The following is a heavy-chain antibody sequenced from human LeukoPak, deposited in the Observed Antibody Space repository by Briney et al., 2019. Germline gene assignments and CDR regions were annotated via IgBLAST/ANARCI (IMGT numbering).Heavy chain of an antibody. D-gene: IGHD3-10*01. J-gene: IGHJ4*02. CDR1: GYTFTGHS. CDR2: IKPNSGGT. CDR3: ARDLMVRGVHDY. V-gene: IGHV1-2*02. Sequence: GASVKVSCKASGYTFTGHSMYWVRQAPGQGLEWMGWIKPNSGGTNYVQKFQGRVTMTRDTSISTAYMELSRLRSDDTAVYYCARDLMVRGVHDYWGQGTLVTVSS.